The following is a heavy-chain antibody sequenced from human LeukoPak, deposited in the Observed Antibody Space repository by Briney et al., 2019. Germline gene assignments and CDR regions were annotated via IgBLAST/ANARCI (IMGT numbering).Heavy chain of an antibody. D-gene: IGHD3-22*01. CDR2: IYYSGST. Sequence: SETLSLTCTVSGGSISGSSYYWGWIRQPPGKGLEWIGSIYYSGSTYYNPSLKSRVTISVDTSKNQFSLKLNSVTATDTAVYYCARAKFHANYYDSSGYYDDAFDIWGQGTMVTVSS. CDR1: GGSISGSSYY. CDR3: ARAKFHANYYDSSGYYDDAFDI. J-gene: IGHJ3*02. V-gene: IGHV4-39*02.